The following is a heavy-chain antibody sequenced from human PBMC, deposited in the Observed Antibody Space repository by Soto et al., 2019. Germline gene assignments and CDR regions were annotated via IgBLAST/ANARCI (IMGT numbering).Heavy chain of an antibody. Sequence: GGSLRLSCAASGFTFSSYGMHWVRQAPGKGLEWVAVIWYDGSNKYYADSVKGRFTISRDNSKNTLYLQMNSLRAEDTAVYYCARKILGVNGPYYYYYMDVWGKGTTVTVSS. D-gene: IGHD3-16*01. CDR3: ARKILGVNGPYYYYYMDV. CDR1: GFTFSSYG. V-gene: IGHV3-33*01. CDR2: IWYDGSNK. J-gene: IGHJ6*03.